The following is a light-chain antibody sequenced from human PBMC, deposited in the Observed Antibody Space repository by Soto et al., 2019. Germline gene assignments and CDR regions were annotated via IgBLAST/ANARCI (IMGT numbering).Light chain of an antibody. CDR1: QSISSW. CDR3: QQYVSYSRT. J-gene: IGKJ1*01. V-gene: IGKV1-5*03. Sequence: IQLTQSPSTLSASVGDRVTITCRASQSISSWLAWYQHKPGTAPKLLIYKASTLQSGVPSRFTGSGSGIDFTLTISSLQPDDSATYYCQQYVSYSRTFGQGTKVDVK. CDR2: KAS.